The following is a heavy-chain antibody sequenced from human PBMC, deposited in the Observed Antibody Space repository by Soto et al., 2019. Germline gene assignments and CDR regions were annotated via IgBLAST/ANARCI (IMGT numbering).Heavy chain of an antibody. D-gene: IGHD3-16*01. CDR1: GFPFSAYN. CDR2: ITVGSSHI. J-gene: IGHJ4*02. Sequence: VQLVESGGGLVKPGGSLRLSCTGSGFPFSAYNINWVRQAPGKGLEWVSSITVGSSHIYQPNSMKGRFTISRDDAKNSVYLQIDSLRDEDTALYYCSRSPEVGVRGAYWGQVTLVTVSS. CDR3: SRSPEVGVRGAY. V-gene: IGHV3-21*01.